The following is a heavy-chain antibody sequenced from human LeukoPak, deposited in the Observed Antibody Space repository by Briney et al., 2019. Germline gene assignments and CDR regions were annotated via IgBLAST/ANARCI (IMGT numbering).Heavy chain of an antibody. CDR3: AELGITMIGGV. V-gene: IGHV3-30*04. D-gene: IGHD3-10*02. J-gene: IGHJ6*04. CDR1: GFTFSTYA. Sequence: GGSLRLSCAASGFTFSTYAMHWVRQAPGKGLEWVAVISYDGSSKYYADSVKGRFTISRDNSKNSLYLQMNSLRAEDTAVYYCAELGITMIGGVWGKGTTVTISS. CDR2: ISYDGSSK.